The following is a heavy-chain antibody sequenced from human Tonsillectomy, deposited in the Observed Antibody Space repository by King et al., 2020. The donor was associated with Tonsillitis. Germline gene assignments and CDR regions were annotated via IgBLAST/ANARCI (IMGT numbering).Heavy chain of an antibody. CDR2: ISSIGGSI. V-gene: IGHV3-23*04. D-gene: IGHD5-18*01. J-gene: IGHJ2*01. CDR1: GFTFSSYA. CDR3: AKPEYIYDPLGDFDL. Sequence: EVQLVESGGGLVQPGGSLRLSCAASGFTFSSYAMSWVRQAPGMGLEWVSAISSIGGSIYYADSVKGRFTISRDNSKNTLYLQMNTLRAEDTAVYYCAKPEYIYDPLGDFDLWGRGTLVTVSS.